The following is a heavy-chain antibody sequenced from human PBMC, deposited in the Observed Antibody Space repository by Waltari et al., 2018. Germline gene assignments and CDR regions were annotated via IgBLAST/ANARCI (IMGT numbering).Heavy chain of an antibody. V-gene: IGHV4-59*11. Sequence: QVQLQESGPGLVKPSETLSLTCTVSGGSISSHYWSWIRQPPGKGLEWIGYIYYSGSTNYNPPLKSRVPISVDTSKNQFSLKRSSVTAADTAVYYCAREIWILEWFGGMDVWGQGTTVTVSS. CDR3: AREIWILEWFGGMDV. J-gene: IGHJ6*02. CDR2: IYYSGST. D-gene: IGHD3-3*01. CDR1: GGSISSHY.